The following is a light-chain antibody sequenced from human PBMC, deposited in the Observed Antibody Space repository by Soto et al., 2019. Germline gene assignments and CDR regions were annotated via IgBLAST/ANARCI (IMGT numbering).Light chain of an antibody. CDR3: QKYNSAPRT. J-gene: IGKJ4*01. V-gene: IGKV1-27*01. Sequence: DIQMTQSPSSLSASVGDRVTIAFRASQGISNYLAWYQQKPVKVPKLLIYAASTLQSGVPSRFSGSGSATDFTLTISSLQPEDVATYDCQKYNSAPRTFGGGTKVEIK. CDR1: QGISNY. CDR2: AAS.